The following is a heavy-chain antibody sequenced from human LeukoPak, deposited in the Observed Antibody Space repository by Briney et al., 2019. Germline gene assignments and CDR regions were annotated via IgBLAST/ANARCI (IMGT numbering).Heavy chain of an antibody. CDR1: GFTFSSYG. Sequence: GGSLRLSCAASGFTFSSYGMHWVRQAPGKGLEWVAVISYDGSNKYYADSVKSRFTISRDNSKNTLYLQMNSLRAEDTAVYYCAKDGRYCSGGSCSNWFDPWGQGTLVTVSS. CDR3: AKDGRYCSGGSCSNWFDP. D-gene: IGHD2-15*01. CDR2: ISYDGSNK. J-gene: IGHJ5*02. V-gene: IGHV3-30*18.